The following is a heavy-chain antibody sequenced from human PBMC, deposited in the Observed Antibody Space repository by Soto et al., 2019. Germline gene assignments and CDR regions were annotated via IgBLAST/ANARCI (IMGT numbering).Heavy chain of an antibody. CDR3: AAGPVVGCVAWLPAYFDC. J-gene: IGHJ4*02. V-gene: IGHV1-58*01. CDR2: LVVGRGNT. D-gene: IGHD3-3*01. Sequence: SVTCFCNPSVSPFASSAVRCVRQALGSRLEWIGWLVVGRGNTHSPQHFQARVTLTRDMSTATVYMELSSLRSEDTAVYYSAAGPVVGCVAWLPAYFDCWGQGTLVTVSS. CDR1: VSPFASSA.